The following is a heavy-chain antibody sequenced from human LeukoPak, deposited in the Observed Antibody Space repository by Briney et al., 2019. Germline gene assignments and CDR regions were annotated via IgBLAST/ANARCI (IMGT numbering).Heavy chain of an antibody. CDR3: ARDDPDEYYFDY. CDR2: IWYDGSNK. V-gene: IGHV3-33*01. J-gene: IGHJ4*02. CDR1: GFTFSSYG. Sequence: GGSLRLSCAASGFTFSSYGMHWVRQAPGKGLEWVAVIWYDGSNKYYADPVKGRFTISRDNSKNTLYLQMNSLRAEDTAVYYCARDDPDEYYFDYWGQGTLVTVSS.